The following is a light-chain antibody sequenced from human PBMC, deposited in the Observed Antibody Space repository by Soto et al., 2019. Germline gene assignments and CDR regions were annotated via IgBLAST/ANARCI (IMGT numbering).Light chain of an antibody. CDR1: QSVSSSN. CDR2: GAS. CDR3: QQYVTSPRT. V-gene: IGKV3-20*01. J-gene: IGKJ1*01. Sequence: EIVLTQSPGTLSLSPGERATLSCRASQSVSSSNLAWYQQRPGQAPRLLIFGASSSATGIPDRFSGSGSGTDFTLTISRLEPEDFAVYYCQQYVTSPRTFGQGTKVEI.